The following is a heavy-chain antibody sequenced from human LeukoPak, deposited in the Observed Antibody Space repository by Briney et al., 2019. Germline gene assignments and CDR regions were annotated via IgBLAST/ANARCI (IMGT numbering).Heavy chain of an antibody. Sequence: ASVKVSCKASGYTFTGYYMHWVRQAPGQGREWMGWINPNSGGTNYARKFQGRVTMTRDTSISTAYMELSRLRSDDTAVYYCARMKRLYDSSGYPYAFDIWGQGTMVTVSS. D-gene: IGHD3-22*01. V-gene: IGHV1-2*02. J-gene: IGHJ3*02. CDR3: ARMKRLYDSSGYPYAFDI. CDR2: INPNSGGT. CDR1: GYTFTGYY.